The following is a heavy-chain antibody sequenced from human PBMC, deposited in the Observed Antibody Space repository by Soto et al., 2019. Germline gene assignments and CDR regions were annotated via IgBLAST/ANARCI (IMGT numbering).Heavy chain of an antibody. V-gene: IGHV1-18*01. CDR2: ISAYNGNT. J-gene: IGHJ4*02. CDR3: ERAFLPYSDDGDFAY. Sequence: QVQLVQSGAEVQKPGASVKVSCKASGYTFTSYGISWVRQAPGQGHEWMGWISAYNGNTNYAQKHHGRVTMTTDPSTSTAYVELRNLRSDDTAVYYCERAFLPYSDDGDFAYWGQGALVTVSS. CDR1: GYTFTSYG. D-gene: IGHD4-17*01.